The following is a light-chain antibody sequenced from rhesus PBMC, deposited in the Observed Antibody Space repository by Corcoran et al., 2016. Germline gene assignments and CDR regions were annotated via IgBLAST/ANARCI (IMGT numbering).Light chain of an antibody. CDR2: KAS. V-gene: IGKV1-22*01. Sequence: DIQMTQSPSSLSASVGDTVTITCRASQSISSWLAWYQQNPGKAPTLLIYKASSLQSGVPSRVSGRGSGTDFTLTISSLQSEDCATYYCQQYSSSPYSFVHGTKVEIK. J-gene: IGKJ2*01. CDR1: QSISSW. CDR3: QQYSSSPYS.